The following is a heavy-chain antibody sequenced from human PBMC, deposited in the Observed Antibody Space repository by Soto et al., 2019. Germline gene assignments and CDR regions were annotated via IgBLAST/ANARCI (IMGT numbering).Heavy chain of an antibody. CDR2: INPNSGGT. V-gene: IGHV1-2*04. CDR1: GYTFTGYY. Sequence: ASVKVSCKASGYTFTGYYMHWVRQAPGQGLEWMGWINPNSGGTNYAQKFQGWVTMTRDTSISTAYMELSRLRSDDTAVYYCARGHSRGYSTFDYWGQGTLVTVSS. J-gene: IGHJ4*02. CDR3: ARGHSRGYSTFDY. D-gene: IGHD6-25*01.